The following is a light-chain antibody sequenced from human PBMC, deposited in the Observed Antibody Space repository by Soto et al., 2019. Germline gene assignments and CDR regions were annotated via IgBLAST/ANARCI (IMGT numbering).Light chain of an antibody. CDR1: QSISSW. V-gene: IGKV1-5*01. J-gene: IGKJ1*01. CDR2: DAS. CDR3: QQYNSYPWT. Sequence: DIQMTQSPSTLSASVGDRVTITCRASQSISSWLAWYQQKPGKAPKLLIYDASSLESGVPSRFSGSGSGTEFTLTISSLQPDDFANYYCQQYNSYPWTFGQGTKVAIK.